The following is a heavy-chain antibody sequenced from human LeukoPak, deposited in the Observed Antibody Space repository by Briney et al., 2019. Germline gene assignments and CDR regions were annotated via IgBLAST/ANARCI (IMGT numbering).Heavy chain of an antibody. CDR1: GFTFSSYG. J-gene: IGHJ4*02. V-gene: IGHV3-33*01. Sequence: GGSLRLSCAASGFTFSSYGMHWVRQAPGKGLEWVAVIWYDGSNKYYADSVKGRFTISRDNSKNTLYLQMNSLRAEDTAVYYRARDRVSGFLDYWGQGTLVTVSS. D-gene: IGHD5-12*01. CDR2: IWYDGSNK. CDR3: ARDRVSGFLDY.